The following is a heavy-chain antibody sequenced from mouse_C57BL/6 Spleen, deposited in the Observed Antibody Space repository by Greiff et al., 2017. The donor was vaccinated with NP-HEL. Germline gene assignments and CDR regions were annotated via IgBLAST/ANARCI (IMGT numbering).Heavy chain of an antibody. D-gene: IGHD1-1*01. J-gene: IGHJ1*03. CDR1: GYAFSSSW. CDR3: ARVRELLPYFDV. CDR2: IYPGDGDT. V-gene: IGHV1-82*01. Sequence: QVQLQQSGPELVKPGASVKISCKASGYAFSSSWMNWVKQRPGKGLEWIGRIYPGDGDTNYNGKFKGKATLTADKSSSTAYMQLSSLTSEDSAVYFCARVRELLPYFDVWGTGTTVTVSS.